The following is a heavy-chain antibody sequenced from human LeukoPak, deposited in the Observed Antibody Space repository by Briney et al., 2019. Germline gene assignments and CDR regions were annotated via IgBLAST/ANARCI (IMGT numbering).Heavy chain of an antibody. V-gene: IGHV3-74*01. Sequence: GGPLRLSCAASGFTFSSYWMYWVRHAPGKGLVWVSRINSDGKTTNCADSVKGRFTISRDNAKNTLYLQMNSLRAEDTAVYYCTRDITLTRGGRSDYWGQGTLVTVSA. CDR3: TRDITLTRGGRSDY. D-gene: IGHD3-10*01. CDR2: INSDGKTT. CDR1: GFTFSSYW. J-gene: IGHJ4*02.